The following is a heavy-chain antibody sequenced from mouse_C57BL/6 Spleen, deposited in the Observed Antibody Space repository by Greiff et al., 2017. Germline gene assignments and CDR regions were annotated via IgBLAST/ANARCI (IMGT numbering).Heavy chain of an antibody. CDR1: GYTFTSYT. CDR2: INPSSGYT. V-gene: IGHV1-4*01. CDR3: ARESYYAMDY. Sequence: QVQLQQSGAELARPGASVKMSCKASGYTFTSYTMHWVKQRPGQGLEWIGYINPSSGYTKYNQKFKDKATLTADKSSSTAYMQLSSLTSEDSAVYYCARESYYAMDYWGQGTSVTVSS. J-gene: IGHJ4*01.